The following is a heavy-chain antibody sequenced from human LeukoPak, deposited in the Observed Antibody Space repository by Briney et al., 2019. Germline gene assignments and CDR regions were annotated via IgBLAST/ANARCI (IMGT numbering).Heavy chain of an antibody. CDR3: ARADRAPGWFDP. Sequence: SETLSLTCSVSGGSMNSYYWSWIRQPAGKGLEWLGRIYASESTSHNPSLEGRVTVSIDTSKTQFSLKLRSVTAADTAVYYCARADRAPGWFDPWGQGTLVTVSS. D-gene: IGHD3-10*01. CDR2: IYASEST. J-gene: IGHJ5*02. V-gene: IGHV4-4*07. CDR1: GGSMNSYY.